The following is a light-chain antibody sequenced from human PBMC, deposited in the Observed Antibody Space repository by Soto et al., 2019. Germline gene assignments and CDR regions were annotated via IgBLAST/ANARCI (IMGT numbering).Light chain of an antibody. Sequence: QSVLTQPASVSGSPGQSITISCTGTSSDVGGYNYVSWYQQHPGKAPKLMNYDVSNRPSGVSNRFSGSKSGNTASLTISGLQAEDEADYYCSSYTSGSTYVFGTGTQLTVL. V-gene: IGLV2-14*01. CDR2: DVS. CDR1: SSDVGGYNY. J-gene: IGLJ1*01. CDR3: SSYTSGSTYV.